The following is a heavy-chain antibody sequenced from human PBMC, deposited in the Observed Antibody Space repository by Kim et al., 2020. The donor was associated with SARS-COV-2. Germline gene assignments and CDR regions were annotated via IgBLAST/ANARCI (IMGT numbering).Heavy chain of an antibody. V-gene: IGHV3-33*01. J-gene: IGHJ4*01. CDR2: INYDGTEK. CDR1: GFTFHSYD. D-gene: IGHD6-6*01. Sequence: GGSLRLSCAASGFTFHSYDIHWVRQAPGRGLEWVAVINYDGTEKYYADSVKDRFTISRDNSKSMVYLQMNSLRAEDTALYYCARDLEYNSAWHLDY. CDR3: ARDLEYNSAWHLDY.